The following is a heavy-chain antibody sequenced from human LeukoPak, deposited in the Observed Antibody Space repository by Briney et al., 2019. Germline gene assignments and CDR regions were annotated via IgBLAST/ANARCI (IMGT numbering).Heavy chain of an antibody. D-gene: IGHD2-2*02. Sequence: ASVKVSCKASGYTFTSYGISWVRQAPGQGLEWMGWISAYNGNTNYAQKLQGRVTMTTDTSTSTAYMELRSLRSDDTAVYYCARDGYCSSTSCYTGCDYWGQGTLVTVSS. J-gene: IGHJ4*02. V-gene: IGHV1-18*01. CDR1: GYTFTSYG. CDR2: ISAYNGNT. CDR3: ARDGYCSSTSCYTGCDY.